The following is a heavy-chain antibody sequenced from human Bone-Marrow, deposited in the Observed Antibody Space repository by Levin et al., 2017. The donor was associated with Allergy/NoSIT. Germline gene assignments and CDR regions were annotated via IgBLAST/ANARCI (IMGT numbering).Heavy chain of an antibody. V-gene: IGHV3-23*01. Sequence: LSLTCAASGFTFSRSAMNWVRQAPGKGLEWISGILGSTGRTYYAGSVKGRFTISRDNSKNTLSLQMNSLRAEDTAMYYCAKDVVTEGLWYFDLWGRGTLVTVSS. CDR2: ILGSTGRT. CDR1: GFTFSRSA. CDR3: AKDVVTEGLWYFDL. D-gene: IGHD2-15*01. J-gene: IGHJ2*01.